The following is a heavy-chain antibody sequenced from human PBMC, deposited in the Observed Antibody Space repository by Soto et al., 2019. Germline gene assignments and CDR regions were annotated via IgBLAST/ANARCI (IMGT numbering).Heavy chain of an antibody. CDR3: ARGSTNKQTVDY. CDR2: MDPNSGNT. D-gene: IGHD2-2*01. CDR1: GYTFTSYD. Sequence: ASVKVSCKASGYTFTSYDINLVRQATGQGLEWMGWMDPNSGNTGYAQKFQGRVTMTRNTSISTAYMELSSLRSEDTAVYYCARGSTNKQTVDYWGQGTPVTVSS. V-gene: IGHV1-8*01. J-gene: IGHJ4*02.